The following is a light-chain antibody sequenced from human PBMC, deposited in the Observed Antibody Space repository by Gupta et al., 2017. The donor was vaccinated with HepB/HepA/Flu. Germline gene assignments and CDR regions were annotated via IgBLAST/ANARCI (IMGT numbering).Light chain of an antibody. V-gene: IGKV1-12*01. CDR2: AAS. CDR1: RGITTW. CDR3: QQEDSCPRA. Sequence: DMQMIQAPSTVSASVGDRVTITCRASRGITTWLSWYQQKPGTAPKLLIYAASSLQSGVPSRFSGSGSGTDFTLTITSPQPDDFAAYYCQQEDSCPRAFGQGTKVEIK. J-gene: IGKJ2*01.